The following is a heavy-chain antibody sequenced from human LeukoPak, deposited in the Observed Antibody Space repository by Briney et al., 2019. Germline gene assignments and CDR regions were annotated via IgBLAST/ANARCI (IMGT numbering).Heavy chain of an antibody. CDR2: INHSGST. J-gene: IGHJ6*03. Sequence: MSSETLSLTCAVYGGSFSGYYWSWIRQPPGKGLEWIGEINHSGSTNYNPSLKSRVTISVDTSKYQFSLKLSSVTAADTAVYYCARHRPAMVIYYYYYMDVWGKGTTVTISS. CDR3: ARHRPAMVIYYYYYMDV. V-gene: IGHV4-34*01. CDR1: GGSFSGYY. D-gene: IGHD5-18*01.